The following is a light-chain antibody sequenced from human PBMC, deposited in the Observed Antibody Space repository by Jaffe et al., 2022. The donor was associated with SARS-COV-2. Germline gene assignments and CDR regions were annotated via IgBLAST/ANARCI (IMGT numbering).Light chain of an antibody. CDR3: QHRSNLPLT. CDR1: QSVSSH. CDR2: DAS. J-gene: IGKJ4*01. V-gene: IGKV3-11*01. Sequence: EIVLTQSPATLSLSPGERATLSCRASQSVSSHLAWYQQKPGQAPRLLIYDASNRATGIPARFSGSGSGTDFTLTISSLEPEDFAVYYCQHRSNLPLTFGGGTKVEIK.